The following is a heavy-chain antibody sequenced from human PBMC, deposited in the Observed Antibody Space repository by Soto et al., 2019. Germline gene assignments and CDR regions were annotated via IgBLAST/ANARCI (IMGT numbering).Heavy chain of an antibody. Sequence: GASVKVSCKVSGYTLTELSMHWVRQAPGKGPEWRGGFDPEDGETIYAQKLQGRVTMTEDTSTDTAYMKLSSLRSEDTAVYYCASASSSVGYDILAGDRLPLFYWGQGTLVTVSS. D-gene: IGHD3-9*01. V-gene: IGHV1-24*01. CDR1: GYTLTELS. CDR3: ASASSSVGYDILAGDRLPLFY. J-gene: IGHJ4*02. CDR2: FDPEDGET.